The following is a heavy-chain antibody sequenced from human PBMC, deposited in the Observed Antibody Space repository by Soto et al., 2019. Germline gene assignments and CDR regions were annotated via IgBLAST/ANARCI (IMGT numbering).Heavy chain of an antibody. D-gene: IGHD6-19*01. CDR2: INAGNGNT. CDR3: ARGLIAVAGPGFDP. CDR1: GYTFTSYA. V-gene: IGHV1-3*01. J-gene: IGHJ5*02. Sequence: ASVKVSCKASGYTFTSYAMHWVRQAPGQRLEWMGWINAGNGNTKYSQKFQGRVTITRDTSASTAYMELSSLRSEDTAVYYCARGLIAVAGPGFDPWGQGTLVTVSS.